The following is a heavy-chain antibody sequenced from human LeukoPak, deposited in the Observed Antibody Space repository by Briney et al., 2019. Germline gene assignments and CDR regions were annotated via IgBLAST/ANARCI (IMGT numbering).Heavy chain of an antibody. Sequence: GGSLRLSCAASGFTFSTYGMSWVRQAPGKGLEGVSTITNSGGSTYYADSVKGRFTVSRDNSKNTLYLHMNSLRVDDTAVYYCTKPGWHDSGWFDCWGQGTLVTVSS. D-gene: IGHD6-19*01. J-gene: IGHJ4*02. CDR2: ITNSGGST. V-gene: IGHV3-23*01. CDR1: GFTFSTYG. CDR3: TKPGWHDSGWFDC.